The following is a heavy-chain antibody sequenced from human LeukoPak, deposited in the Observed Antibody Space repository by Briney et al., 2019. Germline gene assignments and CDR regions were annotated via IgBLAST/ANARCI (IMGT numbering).Heavy chain of an antibody. CDR1: GFTFSSYA. V-gene: IGHV3-23*01. CDR3: AKDPDYGGNLFDY. J-gene: IGHJ4*02. Sequence: GGSLRLSCAASGFTFSSYAMSWVRQAPGKGLEWVSAISGSGGSTYYADSVKGRFTISRDNSKNTLYLQMNSPRAEDTAVYYCAKDPDYGGNLFDYWGQGTLVTVSS. CDR2: ISGSGGST. D-gene: IGHD4-23*01.